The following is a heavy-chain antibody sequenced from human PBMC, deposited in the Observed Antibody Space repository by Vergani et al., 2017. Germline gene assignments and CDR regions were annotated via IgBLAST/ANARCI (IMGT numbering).Heavy chain of an antibody. CDR1: GGSISSYY. V-gene: IGHV4-59*01. CDR2: IYYSGST. J-gene: IGHJ4*02. CDR3: AREIARSGWYPEPLDY. D-gene: IGHD6-19*01. Sequence: QVQLQESGPGLVKPSETLSLTCTVSGGSISSYYWSWIRQPPGKGLEWIGYIYYSGSTNSNPSLKSRVTISVDTSKNPFSLKLSSVTAADTAVYYCAREIARSGWYPEPLDYWGQGTLVTVSS.